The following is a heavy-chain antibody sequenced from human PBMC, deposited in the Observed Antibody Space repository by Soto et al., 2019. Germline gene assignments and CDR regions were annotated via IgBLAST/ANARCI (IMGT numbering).Heavy chain of an antibody. CDR3: AKTAAAVAGTVYGY. CDR2: LGGGGGSP. D-gene: IGHD6-19*01. CDR1: GFTFSNFA. J-gene: IGHJ4*02. Sequence: LRLSCAASGFTFSNFAMGWVRQAPGKGLEWVSALGGGGGSPYYADSVKGRFTIPRDNSKNTLYLQMDSLRAEDTAIYYCAKTAAAVAGTVYGYWGQGTLVTVSS. V-gene: IGHV3-23*01.